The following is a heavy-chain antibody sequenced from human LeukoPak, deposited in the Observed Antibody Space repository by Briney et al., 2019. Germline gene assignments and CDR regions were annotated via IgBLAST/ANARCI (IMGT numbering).Heavy chain of an antibody. J-gene: IGHJ6*02. CDR3: ARTMVKVDYYGMDV. Sequence: SVKVSCKASGGTFSSYATSWVRQAPGQGLEWMGGIIPIFGTANYAQKFQGRVTITADESTSTAYMELSSLRSEDTAVYYCARTMVKVDYYGMDVWGQGTTVTVSS. CDR1: GGTFSSYA. CDR2: IIPIFGTA. V-gene: IGHV1-69*13. D-gene: IGHD3-10*01.